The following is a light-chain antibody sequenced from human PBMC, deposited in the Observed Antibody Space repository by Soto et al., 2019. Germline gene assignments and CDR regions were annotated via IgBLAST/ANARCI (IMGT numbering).Light chain of an antibody. CDR2: DDS. Sequence: DIQMTQSPSTLSASVGDRVTITCRASQTIGTWLAWYQQKPGKAPKLLIYDDSSLESGVPSRFSGSGSGTEFTLTISSLQPDDVATYYCQQYTCLWTFGPGTKVDI. V-gene: IGKV1-5*01. CDR1: QTIGTW. CDR3: QQYTCLWT. J-gene: IGKJ1*01.